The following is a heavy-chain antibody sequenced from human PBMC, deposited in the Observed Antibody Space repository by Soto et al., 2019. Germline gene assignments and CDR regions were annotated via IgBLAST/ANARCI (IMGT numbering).Heavy chain of an antibody. CDR1: GFTFSSYS. V-gene: IGHV3-21*01. J-gene: IGHJ6*02. D-gene: IGHD3-10*01. Sequence: GGSLRLSCAASGFTFSSYSMNWVRQAPGKGLEWVSSISSSSSYIYYADSVKGRFTISRDNAKNSLYLQMYSLRAEDTAVYYCARVLSVGARNYYGSGSYKGYGMDVWGQGTTVPVSS. CDR2: ISSSSSYI. CDR3: ARVLSVGARNYYGSGSYKGYGMDV.